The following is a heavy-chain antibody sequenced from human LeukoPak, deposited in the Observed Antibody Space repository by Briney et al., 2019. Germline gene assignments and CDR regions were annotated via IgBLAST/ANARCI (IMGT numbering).Heavy chain of an antibody. Sequence: ASVKVSCKASGGTFSSYAISWVRQAPGQGLEWMGGIIPIFGTANYAQKFQGGVTITAVESTSTAYMELSSLRSEDRAVYYCARPNSSGWRSFDYWGQGTLVTVSS. CDR2: IIPIFGTA. D-gene: IGHD6-19*01. V-gene: IGHV1-69*13. J-gene: IGHJ4*02. CDR1: GGTFSSYA. CDR3: ARPNSSGWRSFDY.